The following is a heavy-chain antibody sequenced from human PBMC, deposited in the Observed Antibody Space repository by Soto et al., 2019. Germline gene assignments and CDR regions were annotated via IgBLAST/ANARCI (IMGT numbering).Heavy chain of an antibody. V-gene: IGHV3-30-3*01. D-gene: IGHD5-12*01. Sequence: QVQLVESGGGVVQPGRSLRLSCAASGFTFSSYAMHWVRQAPGKGLEWVAVISYDGSNKYYADSVKGRFTISRDDSKNTLYLQMNRLRAEDTAVYYCARAVGDGYNFREFDYWGQGTLVTVSS. CDR3: ARAVGDGYNFREFDY. CDR1: GFTFSSYA. CDR2: ISYDGSNK. J-gene: IGHJ4*02.